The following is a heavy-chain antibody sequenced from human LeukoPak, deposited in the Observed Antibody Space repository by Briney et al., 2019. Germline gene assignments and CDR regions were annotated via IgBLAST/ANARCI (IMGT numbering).Heavy chain of an antibody. CDR1: GFTFISYS. CDR2: ISSSSSYI. Sequence: GSLSLSCAASGFTFISYSMNWVRQAPGKGLEWVSSISSSSSYIYYADSVKGRFTISRDNAKNSLYLQMNSLRAEDTAVYYCARGIYYYYDSSGLQFADYWGQGTLVTVSS. V-gene: IGHV3-21*01. D-gene: IGHD3-22*01. CDR3: ARGIYYYYDSSGLQFADY. J-gene: IGHJ4*02.